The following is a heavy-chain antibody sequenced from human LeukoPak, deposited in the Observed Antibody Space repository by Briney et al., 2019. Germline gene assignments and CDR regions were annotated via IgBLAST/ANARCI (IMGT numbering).Heavy chain of an antibody. D-gene: IGHD2-15*01. CDR3: ARLLVGTTRYFDP. J-gene: IGHJ5*02. CDR1: GFTFSSYE. V-gene: IGHV3-48*03. Sequence: GGSLRLSCVASGFTFSSYEMTWARQAPGKGLEWISYISSSGSTKHYAAAVKGRFTISRDNAKNSLPLQMHSLTAEDAAVYFCARLLVGTTRYFDPWGHGTQVTVSS. CDR2: ISSSGSTK.